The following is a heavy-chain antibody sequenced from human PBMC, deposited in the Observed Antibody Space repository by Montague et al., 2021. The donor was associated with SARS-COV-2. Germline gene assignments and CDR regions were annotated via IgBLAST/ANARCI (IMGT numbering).Heavy chain of an antibody. V-gene: IGHV4-34*01. CDR1: GGSFGDDH. Sequence: SETLSLTCGVYGGSFGDDHWSWIRQPPGKGLEWIGDIKQSGSTNXNPSLKSRVAISVDTSKDQFSLKLTSVTAADTAVYFCARGHLSVSMIVVVFTSASHYFDSWGQGAQVTVSS. J-gene: IGHJ4*02. D-gene: IGHD3-22*01. CDR3: ARGHLSVSMIVVVFTSASHYFDS. CDR2: IKQSGST.